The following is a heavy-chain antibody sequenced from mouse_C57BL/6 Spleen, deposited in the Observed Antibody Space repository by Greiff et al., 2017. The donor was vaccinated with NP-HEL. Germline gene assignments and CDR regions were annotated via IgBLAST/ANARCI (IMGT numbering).Heavy chain of an antibody. CDR2: IDPSDSYT. CDR3: ARGGSNYYFDY. V-gene: IGHV1-69*01. J-gene: IGHJ2*01. D-gene: IGHD2-5*01. Sequence: VQLQQPGAELVMPGASVKLSCKASGYTFTSYWMHWVKQRPGQGLEWIGEIDPSDSYTNYNQKFKGKSTLTVDKSSSTAYMQLSSLTSEDSAVYYCARGGSNYYFDYWGQGTTLTVSS. CDR1: GYTFTSYW.